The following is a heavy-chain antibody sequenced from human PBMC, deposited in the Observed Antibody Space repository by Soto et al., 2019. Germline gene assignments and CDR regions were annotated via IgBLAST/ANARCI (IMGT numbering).Heavy chain of an antibody. V-gene: IGHV1-18*01. CDR1: GYTFTNYG. J-gene: IGHJ3*02. CDR3: ARDWYCIGTNCFDTFDI. D-gene: IGHD2-2*01. CDR2: ISTYDGDT. Sequence: QVHLVQSGAEVKKPGASVKVSCKASGYTFTNYGISWVRQAPGQGLEWMGWISTYDGDTNYAQKLHDGVSMTTDTSTTTAYMELRSLRSDDTAVYYCARDWYCIGTNCFDTFDIWGQGTMVTVSS.